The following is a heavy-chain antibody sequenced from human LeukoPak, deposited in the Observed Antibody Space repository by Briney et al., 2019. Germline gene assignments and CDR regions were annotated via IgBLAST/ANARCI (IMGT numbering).Heavy chain of an antibody. J-gene: IGHJ4*02. Sequence: PSQTLSLTCTVSGGSISSGGYYWSWIRQPPGKGLEWIGYIYHSGSTYYNPSLKSRVTISVDRSKNQFSLKLSSVTAADTAVYYCARWNGDLGYWGQGTLVTVSS. D-gene: IGHD4-17*01. CDR1: GGSISSGGYY. CDR2: IYHSGST. CDR3: ARWNGDLGY. V-gene: IGHV4-30-2*01.